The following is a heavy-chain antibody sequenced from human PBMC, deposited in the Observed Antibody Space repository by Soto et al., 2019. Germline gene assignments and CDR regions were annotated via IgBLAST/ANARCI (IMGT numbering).Heavy chain of an antibody. Sequence: GGSLILSCAASGFTFSSDAMSWVRQAPGKGLEWVSAISGSGGSTYYADSVKGRFTISRDNSKNTLYLQMNSLRAEDTAVYYCAKTPNLRYFAWLSGKLYYFDYWGQGTLVTVSS. CDR3: AKTPNLRYFAWLSGKLYYFDY. D-gene: IGHD3-9*01. V-gene: IGHV3-23*01. CDR1: GFTFSSDA. CDR2: ISGSGGST. J-gene: IGHJ4*02.